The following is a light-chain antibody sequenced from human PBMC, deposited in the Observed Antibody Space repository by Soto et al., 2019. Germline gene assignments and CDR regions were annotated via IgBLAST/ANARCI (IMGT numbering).Light chain of an antibody. Sequence: QSALTQPHSVSGSPGQSVTISCTGTSSDVGGYNYVSWYQQHPGKAPKLMIYDVSKRPSGVPDRFSGSKSGNTASLTISGLQAEDEADYYCCSYAGSYTFVFGGGTKVTVL. V-gene: IGLV2-11*01. CDR1: SSDVGGYNY. CDR2: DVS. CDR3: CSYAGSYTFV. J-gene: IGLJ2*01.